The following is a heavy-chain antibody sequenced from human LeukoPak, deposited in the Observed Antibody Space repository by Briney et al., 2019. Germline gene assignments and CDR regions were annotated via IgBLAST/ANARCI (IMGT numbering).Heavy chain of an antibody. J-gene: IGHJ6*03. CDR3: ARGGGEGAPAPYYYYYYMDV. V-gene: IGHV4-39*07. D-gene: IGHD1-26*01. Sequence: SETLSLTCTVSGGSISTSSYYRGWIHQPPGKGLEWIGSIYHSGSTNYNPSLKGRVTMSVDTSKNQFSLKLSSVTAADTAVYYCARGGGEGAPAPYYYYYYMDVWGKGTTVTISS. CDR1: GGSISTSSYY. CDR2: IYHSGST.